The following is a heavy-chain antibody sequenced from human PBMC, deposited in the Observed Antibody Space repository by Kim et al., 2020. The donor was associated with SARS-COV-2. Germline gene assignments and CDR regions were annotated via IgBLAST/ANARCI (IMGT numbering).Heavy chain of an antibody. V-gene: IGHV3-73*01. Sequence: GGSLRLFCAASGFTFSGSAMHWVRQASGKGLEWVGRIRSKANSYATAYAASVKGRFTISRDDSKNTAYLQMNSLKTEDTAVYYCTSRRGPGDYWGQGTLVTVSS. CDR3: TSRRGPGDY. J-gene: IGHJ4*02. CDR2: IRSKANSYAT. CDR1: GFTFSGSA.